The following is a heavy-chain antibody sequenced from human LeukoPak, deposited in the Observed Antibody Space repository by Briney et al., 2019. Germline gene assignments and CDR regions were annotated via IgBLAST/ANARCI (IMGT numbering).Heavy chain of an antibody. J-gene: IGHJ4*02. CDR1: GFTFSSYG. D-gene: IGHD3-10*01. CDR3: ARDRYYYGSGSYPDY. Sequence: GGSQRLSCAASGFTFSSYGMHWVRQAPGKGLEWVAVIWYDGSNKYYADSVKGRFTISRDNSKNTLYLQMNSLRAKDTAVYYCARDRYYYGSGSYPDYWGQGTLVTVSS. CDR2: IWYDGSNK. V-gene: IGHV3-33*01.